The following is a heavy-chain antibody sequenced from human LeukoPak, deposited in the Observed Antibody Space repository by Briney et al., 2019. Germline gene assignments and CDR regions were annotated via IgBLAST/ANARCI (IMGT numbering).Heavy chain of an antibody. Sequence: GESLKISCKGSGYSFTSYWIGWVRQMPGKGLEWMGIIYPGDSDTRYSPSFQGQVTISADKSISTAYLQWSSLKASDTAMYYCARGQGYCSSTSCYRWGAFDIWGQGTMVTVSS. CDR2: IYPGDSDT. CDR1: GYSFTSYW. D-gene: IGHD2-2*01. J-gene: IGHJ3*02. CDR3: ARGQGYCSSTSCYRWGAFDI. V-gene: IGHV5-51*01.